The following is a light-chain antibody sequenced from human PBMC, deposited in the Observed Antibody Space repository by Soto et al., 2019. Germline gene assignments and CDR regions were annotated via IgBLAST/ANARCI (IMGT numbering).Light chain of an antibody. CDR1: SSDVGPYNL. Sequence: QSALTQPASVSGSPGQSITNSCTGSSSDVGPYNLVSWYQHHPGKAPKLMISEVVKRPSGVSNRFSGSKSGNTASLTISGLQAEDEADYYCCSYAGSSMFVFGGGTKLTVL. CDR2: EVV. CDR3: CSYAGSSMFV. V-gene: IGLV2-23*02. J-gene: IGLJ2*01.